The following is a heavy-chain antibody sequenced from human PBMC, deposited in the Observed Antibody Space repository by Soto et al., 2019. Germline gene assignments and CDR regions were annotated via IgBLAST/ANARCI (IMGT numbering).Heavy chain of an antibody. CDR2: INEDGSST. J-gene: IGHJ4*02. Sequence: HPGGSLRLSCAASGFAFSNYYMHWVRQAPGKGLVWVSRINEDGSSTTYADSVRGRFTISRDNAKNTLYLQMNSLRAEDTAVYYCTRPNWGPDFWGQGTLVTVSS. D-gene: IGHD7-27*01. CDR3: TRPNWGPDF. V-gene: IGHV3-74*01. CDR1: GFAFSNYY.